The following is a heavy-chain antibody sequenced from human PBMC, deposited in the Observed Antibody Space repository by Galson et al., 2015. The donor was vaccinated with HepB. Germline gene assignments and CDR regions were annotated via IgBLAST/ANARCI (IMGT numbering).Heavy chain of an antibody. CDR2: ISYDGSNK. V-gene: IGHV3-30*18. Sequence: SLRLSCAASGFTFSSYGMHWVRQAPGKGLEWVAVISYDGSNKYYADSVKGRFTISRDNSKNTLYLQMNSLRAEDTAVYYCAKEWFGSSDELGDYYYGMDVWGQGTTVTVSS. J-gene: IGHJ6*02. CDR3: AKEWFGSSDELGDYYYGMDV. D-gene: IGHD6-25*01. CDR1: GFTFSSYG.